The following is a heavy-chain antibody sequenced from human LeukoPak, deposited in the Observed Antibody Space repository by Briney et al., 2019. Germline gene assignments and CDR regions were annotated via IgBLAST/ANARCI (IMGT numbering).Heavy chain of an antibody. CDR3: ARGGDIVVVPAAPEYYFDY. V-gene: IGHV4-39*01. Sequence: SSETLSLTGTVSGGSISSSSYYWGWIRQPPGKGLEWIGSIYYSGSTYYNPSLKSRVTISVDTSKNQFSLQLNSVTPEDTAVYYCARGGDIVVVPAAPEYYFDYWGQGTLVTVSS. CDR2: IYYSGST. J-gene: IGHJ4*02. CDR1: GGSISSSSYY. D-gene: IGHD2-2*01.